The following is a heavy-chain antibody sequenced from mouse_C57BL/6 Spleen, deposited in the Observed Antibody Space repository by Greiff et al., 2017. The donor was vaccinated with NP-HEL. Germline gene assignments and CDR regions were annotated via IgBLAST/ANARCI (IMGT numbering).Heavy chain of an antibody. Sequence: QVHVKQSGPGLVQPSQSLSITCTVSGFSLTSYGVHWVRQSPGKGLEWLGVIWRGGSTDYNAAFMSRLSITKDNSKSQVFFKMNSLQADDTAIYYCAKKLYGNYVDYAMDYWGQGTSVTVSS. CDR3: AKKLYGNYVDYAMDY. CDR1: GFSLTSYG. J-gene: IGHJ4*01. V-gene: IGHV2-5*01. D-gene: IGHD2-10*02. CDR2: IWRGGST.